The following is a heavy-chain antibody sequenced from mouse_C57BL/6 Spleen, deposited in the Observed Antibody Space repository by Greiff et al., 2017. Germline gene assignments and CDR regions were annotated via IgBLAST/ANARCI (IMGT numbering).Heavy chain of an antibody. D-gene: IGHD1-1*01. J-gene: IGHJ2*01. CDR3: ARSETTVVATGYYFDY. CDR2: IDPSDSYT. CDR1: GYTFTSYW. Sequence: QVQLQQPGAELVMPGASVKLSCKASGYTFTSYWMHWVKQRPGQGLEWIGEIDPSDSYTNYNQKFKGKSTLTVDQSSGTAYMQLSSLTSEDSAVYYCARSETTVVATGYYFDYWGQGTTLTVSS. V-gene: IGHV1-69*01.